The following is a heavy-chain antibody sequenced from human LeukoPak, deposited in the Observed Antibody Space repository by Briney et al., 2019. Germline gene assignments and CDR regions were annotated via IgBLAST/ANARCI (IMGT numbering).Heavy chain of an antibody. CDR2: IYYSGST. Sequence: SETLSLTCTVSGGSISSSSYYWGWIRQPPGKGLEWIGSIYYSGSTYYNPSLKSRVTISVDTSKNEFSLKLSSVTAADTAVYYCARVSTSETDYWGQGTLVTVSS. J-gene: IGHJ4*02. V-gene: IGHV4-39*01. CDR3: ARVSTSETDY. D-gene: IGHD2-2*01. CDR1: GGSISSSSYY.